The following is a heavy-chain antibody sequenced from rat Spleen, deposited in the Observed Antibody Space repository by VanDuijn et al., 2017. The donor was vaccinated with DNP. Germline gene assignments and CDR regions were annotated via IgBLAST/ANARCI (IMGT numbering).Heavy chain of an antibody. CDR3: ARRRYGYGLFDY. V-gene: IGHV5-17*01. Sequence: EVQLVESGGGLVQPGNSLKLSCAASGFTFSDYAMAWVRQSPKKGLEWVATIIYEGSSIHYGNSVKGRFTISRDTAKSTLYLQMNSLRSEDTATYYCARRRYGYGLFDYWGQGVMVTVSS. CDR1: GFTFSDYA. D-gene: IGHD1-7*01. J-gene: IGHJ2*01. CDR2: IIYEGSSI.